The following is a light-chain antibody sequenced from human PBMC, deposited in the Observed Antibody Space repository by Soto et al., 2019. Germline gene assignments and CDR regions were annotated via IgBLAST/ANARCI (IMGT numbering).Light chain of an antibody. CDR2: SAS. V-gene: IGKV3-15*01. CDR1: QSISDT. J-gene: IGKJ1*01. Sequence: EIVMTQSPATLSVSPGGRATLSCRAIQSISDTLAWYQQKPGQAPRLLIYSASRRATGFPARFSGSGSGTDFTLTISSLQSEDFAVYYCQQYNNWPWTFGQGTKVEIK. CDR3: QQYNNWPWT.